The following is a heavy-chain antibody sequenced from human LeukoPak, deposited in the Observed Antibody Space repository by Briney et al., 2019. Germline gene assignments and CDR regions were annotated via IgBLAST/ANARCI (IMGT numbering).Heavy chain of an antibody. CDR1: GFTFSSYA. J-gene: IGHJ4*02. D-gene: IGHD2-2*01. V-gene: IGHV3-23*01. Sequence: GGSLRLSCAASGFTFSSYAMSWVRQAPGKGLEWVSAISGSGGSTYYADSVKGRYTISRDNSKNTLYLQMNSLRAEDTAVYYCAKSGRVCSSTSCSGSWNYWGQGTLVTVSS. CDR2: ISGSGGST. CDR3: AKSGRVCSSTSCSGSWNY.